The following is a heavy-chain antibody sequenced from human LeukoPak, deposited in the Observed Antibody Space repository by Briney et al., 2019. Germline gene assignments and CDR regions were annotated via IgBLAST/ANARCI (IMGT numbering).Heavy chain of an antibody. CDR3: ARGGDYYDSSGYYRGLAFDI. CDR2: IYYSGST. CDR1: GGSISSGNYY. J-gene: IGHJ3*02. D-gene: IGHD3-22*01. Sequence: PTETLSLTCTVSGGSISSGNYYWSWIRQPPGKGLEWIGYIYYSGSTYYNPSLKSRVTISVDTSKNQFSLKLSSVTAADTAVHYCARGGDYYDSSGYYRGLAFDIWGQGTMVTVSS. V-gene: IGHV4-30-4*08.